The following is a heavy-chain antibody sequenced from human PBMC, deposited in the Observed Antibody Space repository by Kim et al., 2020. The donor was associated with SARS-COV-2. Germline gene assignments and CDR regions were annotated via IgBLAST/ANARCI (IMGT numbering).Heavy chain of an antibody. CDR3: SHWGGVWFGESQADAFD. Sequence: GGSLRLSCAASGFTFSSYAMHWVRQAPGKGLEWVAVISYDGSNKYYADSVKGRFTISRDNSKNTLYLQMNSLRAEDTAVYYCSHWGGVWFGESQADAFD. V-gene: IGHV3-30*04. CDR1: GFTFSSYA. D-gene: IGHD3-10*01. J-gene: IGHJ3*02. CDR2: ISYDGSNK.